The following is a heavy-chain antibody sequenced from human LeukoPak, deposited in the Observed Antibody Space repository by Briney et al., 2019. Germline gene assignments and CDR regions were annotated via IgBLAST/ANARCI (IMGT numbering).Heavy chain of an antibody. J-gene: IGHJ4*02. D-gene: IGHD2-2*01. Sequence: ASETLSLTCTVSGGSISSGDYYWSWIRQPPGKGLEWIGYIYYSGSTYYNPSLKSRVTISVDTSKNQFSLKLSSVTAADTAVYYCARGHFVPPHFDYWGQGTLATVSS. CDR3: ARGHFVPPHFDY. CDR1: GGSISSGDYY. V-gene: IGHV4-30-4*08. CDR2: IYYSGST.